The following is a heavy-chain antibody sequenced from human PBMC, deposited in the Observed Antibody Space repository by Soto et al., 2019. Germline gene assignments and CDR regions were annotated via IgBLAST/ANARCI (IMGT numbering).Heavy chain of an antibody. J-gene: IGHJ4*02. Sequence: SETLSLTCTVSGGSISSGNYYWSWTRQHPGKGLEWIGYIHYSGDNYYNPSLKSRVTMSIDTSKNQFSLKLSSVTAADTAVYFCARGDYNVHRGYDYWGQGTLVTVSS. CDR1: GGSISSGNYY. CDR3: ARGDYNVHRGYDY. CDR2: IHYSGDN. D-gene: IGHD4-17*01. V-gene: IGHV4-31*02.